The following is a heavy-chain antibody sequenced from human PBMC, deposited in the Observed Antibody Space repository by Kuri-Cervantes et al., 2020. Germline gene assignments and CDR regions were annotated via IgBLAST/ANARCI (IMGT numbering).Heavy chain of an antibody. D-gene: IGHD4-23*01. Sequence: GGSLRLSCAASGLTVSSIRMSWFRQAPGKGLEWVAVIWYDGSNKYYADSVKGRFTISRDNSKNTLYLQMNSLRAEDTAVYYCARDPIYGGNSGVDYWGQGTLVTVSS. V-gene: IGHV3-33*08. CDR2: IWYDGSNK. J-gene: IGHJ4*02. CDR3: ARDPIYGGNSGVDY. CDR1: GLTVSSIR.